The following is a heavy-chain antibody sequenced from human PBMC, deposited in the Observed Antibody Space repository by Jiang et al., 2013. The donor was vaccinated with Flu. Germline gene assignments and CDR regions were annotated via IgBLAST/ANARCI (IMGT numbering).Heavy chain of an antibody. V-gene: IGHV7-4-1*02. J-gene: IGHJ4*02. CDR2: INTNTGNP. D-gene: IGHD6-19*01. CDR1: GYTLTTYA. CDR3: ARGGRAGSSGWYDYFEY. Sequence: QSGSELKKPGASVKVSCKASGYTLTTYAMNWVRQAPGQGLEWMGWINTNTGNPKYAQVFTGRFVFSLDTSVSTAYLQISSLKAEDTAVYYCARGGRAGSSGWYDYFEYWGQGTLVTVSS.